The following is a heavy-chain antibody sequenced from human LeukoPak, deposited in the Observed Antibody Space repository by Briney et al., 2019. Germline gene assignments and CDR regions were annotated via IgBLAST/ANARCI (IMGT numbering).Heavy chain of an antibody. CDR3: ATLGRAAGNAFDI. J-gene: IGHJ3*02. Sequence: SETLSLTCSVSGDSISFHFWSWILQPPGKGLKWIGHTYYGGSTDYNPSLASRVTVSADTSKNQFSLKLSSVTAADTAVYYCATLGRAAGNAFDIWGQGTVVIVSS. CDR1: GDSISFHF. D-gene: IGHD1-26*01. CDR2: TYYGGST. V-gene: IGHV4-59*11.